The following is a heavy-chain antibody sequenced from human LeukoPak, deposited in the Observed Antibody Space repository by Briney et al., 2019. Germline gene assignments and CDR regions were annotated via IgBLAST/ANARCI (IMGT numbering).Heavy chain of an antibody. V-gene: IGHV1-46*01. D-gene: IGHD4-17*01. Sequence: ASVKVSCKASGYTFTSYYMHWVRQAPRQGLEWMGIINPSGGSTSYAQKFQGRVTMTRDTSTSTVYMELSSLRSEDTAVYYCARDRGPLFTDYGDYYYGMDVWGQGTTVTVSS. J-gene: IGHJ6*02. CDR2: INPSGGST. CDR1: GYTFTSYY. CDR3: ARDRGPLFTDYGDYYYGMDV.